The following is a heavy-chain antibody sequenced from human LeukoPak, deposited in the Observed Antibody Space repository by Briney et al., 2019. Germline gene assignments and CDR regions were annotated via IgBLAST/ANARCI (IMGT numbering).Heavy chain of an antibody. V-gene: IGHV3-48*03. J-gene: IGHJ4*02. Sequence: PGGSLRLSCAASGFTFSSYEMNWVRQAPGKGLEWVSYISGSGSTIYYADSVKGRFTISRDNSKNTLYLQMNSLRAEDTAVYYCAKDDDSSGYYYWDYWGQGTLVTVSS. CDR2: ISGSGSTI. CDR3: AKDDDSSGYYYWDY. CDR1: GFTFSSYE. D-gene: IGHD3-22*01.